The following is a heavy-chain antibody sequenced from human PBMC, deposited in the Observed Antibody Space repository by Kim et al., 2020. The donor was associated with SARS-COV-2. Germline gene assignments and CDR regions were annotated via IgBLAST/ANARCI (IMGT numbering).Heavy chain of an antibody. D-gene: IGHD3-22*01. CDR3: ARDYYDSSGYYGD. CDR1: GGSVSSGSYY. Sequence: SETLSLTCTISGGSVSSGSYYWSWVRKPPGKGLEWIGFIDYSGSTNYNPSLKSRVTISRDTPKNQISLRLTSVTAADTAVYYCARDYYDSSGYYGDWGQG. J-gene: IGHJ1*01. CDR2: IDYSGST. V-gene: IGHV4-61*01.